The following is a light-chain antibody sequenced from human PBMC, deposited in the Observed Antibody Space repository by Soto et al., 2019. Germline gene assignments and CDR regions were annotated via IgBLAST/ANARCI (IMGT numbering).Light chain of an antibody. Sequence: DVVMTQSPDSLAVSLGERATINCKSSQTLLRSSNNRNYLAWYQQKPGQPPKLLMYWASTRESGVPDRFSGRGSGTDFTLTIRGLRAEDVAVYYCQQYLDPLLTFCGGTKVEIK. CDR1: QTLLRSSNNRNY. CDR3: QQYLDPLLT. J-gene: IGKJ4*01. CDR2: WAS. V-gene: IGKV4-1*01.